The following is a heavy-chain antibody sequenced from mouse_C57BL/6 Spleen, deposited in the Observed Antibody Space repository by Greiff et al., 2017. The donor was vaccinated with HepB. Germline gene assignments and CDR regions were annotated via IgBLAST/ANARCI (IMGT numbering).Heavy chain of an antibody. Sequence: QVQLKQPGTELVKPGASVKLSCKASGYTFTSYWMHWVKQRPGQGLEWIGNINPSNGGTNYNEKFKSKATLTVDKSSSTAYMQLSSLTSEDSAVYYCARGGAAQATWFAYWGQGTLVTVSA. CDR3: ARGGAAQATWFAY. D-gene: IGHD3-2*02. V-gene: IGHV1-53*01. CDR2: INPSNGGT. J-gene: IGHJ3*01. CDR1: GYTFTSYW.